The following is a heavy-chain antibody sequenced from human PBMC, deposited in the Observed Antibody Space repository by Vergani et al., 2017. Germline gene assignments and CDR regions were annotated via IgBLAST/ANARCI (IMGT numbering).Heavy chain of an antibody. V-gene: IGHV1-69*13. CDR2: IIPIFGTA. D-gene: IGHD3-22*01. Sequence: QVQLVQSGAEVKKPGSSVKVSCKASGGTFSSYAISWVRQAPGQGLEWMGRIIPIFGTANYAQKFQGRVTINADESTSTAYMELSSLRSEDTAVYYCARDLKSNDYYDSSGYYPNWFDPWGQGTLVTVSS. J-gene: IGHJ5*02. CDR3: ARDLKSNDYYDSSGYYPNWFDP. CDR1: GGTFSSYA.